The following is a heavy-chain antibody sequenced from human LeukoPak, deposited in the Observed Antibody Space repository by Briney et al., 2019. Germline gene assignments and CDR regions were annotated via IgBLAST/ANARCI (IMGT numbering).Heavy chain of an antibody. CDR1: GFTFSSYA. J-gene: IGHJ5*02. CDR2: ISYDGSNK. CDR3: AREGQPYNWFDP. D-gene: IGHD6-13*01. Sequence: GGSLRLSCAASGFTFSSYAMHWVRQAPGRGLEWVAVISYDGSNKYYADSVKGRFTISRDDSKKTLYLQMNSLRAEDTAVYYCAREGQPYNWFDPWGQGALVTVSS. V-gene: IGHV3-30*01.